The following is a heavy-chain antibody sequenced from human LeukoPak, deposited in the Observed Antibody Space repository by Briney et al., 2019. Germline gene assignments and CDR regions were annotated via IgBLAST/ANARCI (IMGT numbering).Heavy chain of an antibody. Sequence: PGGSLRLSCAASGFXFSSYEMNWVRQAPGKGQEWVSDISSSGSTIYYADSVKGRFTISRDNAKNSLYLQMNSLRAEDTAVYYCARDLGDTYYDILTGYYFDYWGQGTLVTVSS. CDR1: GFXFSSYE. CDR2: ISSSGSTI. J-gene: IGHJ4*02. CDR3: ARDLGDTYYDILTGYYFDY. V-gene: IGHV3-48*03. D-gene: IGHD3-9*01.